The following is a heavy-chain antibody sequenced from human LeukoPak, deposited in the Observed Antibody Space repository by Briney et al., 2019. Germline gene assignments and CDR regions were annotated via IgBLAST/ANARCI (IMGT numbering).Heavy chain of an antibody. CDR2: IIPIFGTA. CDR1: GGTFSSYA. V-gene: IGHV1-69*05. D-gene: IGHD1-7*01. Sequence: GASVKVSCKASGGTFSSYAISWVRQAPGQGLEWVGGIIPIFGTANYAQKFQGRVTITTDESTSTAYMELSSLRSEDTAVYYCASTNWNYKPGEPDYWGQGTLVTVSS. J-gene: IGHJ4*02. CDR3: ASTNWNYKPGEPDY.